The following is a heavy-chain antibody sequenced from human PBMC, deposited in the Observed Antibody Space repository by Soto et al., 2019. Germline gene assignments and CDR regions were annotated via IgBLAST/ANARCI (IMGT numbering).Heavy chain of an antibody. V-gene: IGHV4-34*01. CDR1: GGSFSGYY. J-gene: IGHJ4*02. CDR3: ARGRSYCSGGSCYYFDY. Sequence: QVQLQQWGAGLLKPSETLSLTCAVYGGSFSGYYWSWIRQPPGKGLEWIGEINHSGSTNYNPSLKSRVTISVDTSKNQFSLKLSSVTAADTAVYYCARGRSYCSGGSCYYFDYWGQGTLVTVSS. D-gene: IGHD2-15*01. CDR2: INHSGST.